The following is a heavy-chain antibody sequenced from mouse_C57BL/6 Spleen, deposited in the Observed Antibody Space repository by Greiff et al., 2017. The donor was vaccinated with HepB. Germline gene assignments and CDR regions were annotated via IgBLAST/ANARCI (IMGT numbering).Heavy chain of an antibody. D-gene: IGHD1-1*01. J-gene: IGHJ2*01. Sequence: VQLQQSGPELVKPGASVKISCKASGYTFTDYYMNWVKQSHGKSLEWIGDINPNNGGTSYNQKFKGKATLTVDKSSSTAYMELRSLTSEDSAVYYCARLDLITTVVAPFDYWGQGTTLTVSS. CDR2: INPNNGGT. CDR1: GYTFTDYY. V-gene: IGHV1-26*01. CDR3: ARLDLITTVVAPFDY.